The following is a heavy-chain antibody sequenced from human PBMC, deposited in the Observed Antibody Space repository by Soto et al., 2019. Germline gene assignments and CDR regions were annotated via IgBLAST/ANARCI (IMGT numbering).Heavy chain of an antibody. CDR3: ARGYISSWYWFDL. Sequence: PSETLSLTCTVSSGSVRSGILDGSWIRKPPGKRLEWIGYIYYSGSTNYSPSLKSRVTISADTSKNQFSLKLSSVTAADTAVYFCARGYISSWYWFDLWGRGTLVTVSS. J-gene: IGHJ2*01. D-gene: IGHD6-13*01. CDR1: SGSVRSGILD. CDR2: IYYSGST. V-gene: IGHV4-61*01.